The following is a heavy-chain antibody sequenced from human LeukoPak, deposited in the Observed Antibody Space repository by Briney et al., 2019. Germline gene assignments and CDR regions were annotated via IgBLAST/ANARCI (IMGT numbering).Heavy chain of an antibody. J-gene: IGHJ3*02. CDR2: IYYSGST. Sequence: ETLSLTCTVSGGSITNYHWSWIRQPPGKGLEWIGYIYYSGSTNYNPSLKSRVTISVDTSKNQFSLKLSSVTAADTAVYYCASYGDYAGYAFDIWGQGTMVTVSS. D-gene: IGHD4-17*01. CDR3: ASYGDYAGYAFDI. V-gene: IGHV4-59*01. CDR1: GGSITNYH.